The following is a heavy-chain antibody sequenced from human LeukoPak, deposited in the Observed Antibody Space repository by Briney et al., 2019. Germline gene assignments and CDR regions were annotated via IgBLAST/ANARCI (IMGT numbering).Heavy chain of an antibody. J-gene: IGHJ4*02. CDR2: IIPIFGTA. CDR1: GGTFSSYA. D-gene: IGHD6-19*01. V-gene: IGHV1-69*05. Sequence: ASVKVSCKASGGTFSSYAISWVRQAPGQGLEWMGGIIPIFGTANYAQKLQGRVTMTTDTSTSTAYMELRSLRSDDTAVYYCARSLAVADDFDYWGQGTLVTVSS. CDR3: ARSLAVADDFDY.